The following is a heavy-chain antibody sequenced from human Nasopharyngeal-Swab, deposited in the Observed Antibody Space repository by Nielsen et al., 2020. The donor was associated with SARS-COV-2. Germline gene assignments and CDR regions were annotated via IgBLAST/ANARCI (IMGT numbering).Heavy chain of an antibody. Sequence: GGSLRLSCPVSGFTFSSYGMHWVRQAPGKGLEWVAVIWYDGSYKYYGDSVKGRFTISRDNSKNTLYLEMNDLRVEDTAVYYCARDRVGWLQLSPDAFDIWGQGTMVTVSS. D-gene: IGHD5-24*01. CDR1: GFTFSSYG. J-gene: IGHJ3*02. V-gene: IGHV3-33*01. CDR3: ARDRVGWLQLSPDAFDI. CDR2: IWYDGSYK.